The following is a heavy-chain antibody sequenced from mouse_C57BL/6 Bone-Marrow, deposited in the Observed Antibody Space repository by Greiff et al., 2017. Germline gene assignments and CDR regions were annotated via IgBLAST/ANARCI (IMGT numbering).Heavy chain of an antibody. V-gene: IGHV1-18*01. CDR1: GYTFTDYN. CDR3: AARHYYGSSYGFDY. CDR2: INPNNGGT. Sequence: VQLQQSGPELVKPGASVKIPCKASGYTFTDYNMDWVKQSHGKSLEWIGDINPNNGGTIYNQKFKGKATLTVDKSSSTAYMELRSLTSEDTAVYYCAARHYYGSSYGFDYWGQGTTLTVSS. D-gene: IGHD1-1*01. J-gene: IGHJ2*01.